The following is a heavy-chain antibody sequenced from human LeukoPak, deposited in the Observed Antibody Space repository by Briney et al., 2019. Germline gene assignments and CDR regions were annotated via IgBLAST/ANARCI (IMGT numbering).Heavy chain of an antibody. D-gene: IGHD1/OR15-1a*01. CDR2: INPNSGGT. CDR1: GYTFTGYY. V-gene: IGHV1-2*06. Sequence: ASVKVSCKASGYTFTGYYMHWVRQAPGQGLEWMGRINPNSGGTNYAQKFQGRVTMTRDTSISTAYMELSRLRSDDTAVYYCARDVNWNKAMDVWGKGTTVTVSS. J-gene: IGHJ6*03. CDR3: ARDVNWNKAMDV.